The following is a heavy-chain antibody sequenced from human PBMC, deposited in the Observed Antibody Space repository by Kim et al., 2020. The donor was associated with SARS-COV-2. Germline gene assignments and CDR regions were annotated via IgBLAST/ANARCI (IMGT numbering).Heavy chain of an antibody. CDR2: KHYSGSS. CDR3: ARSKGRLPDFDY. J-gene: IGHJ4*02. V-gene: IGHV4-39*01. Sequence: SETLSLTCTVSGGPISSSNEYWGWIRQPPGKGLEWIGSKHYSGSSYYNSSLESRLTITVDTSKNQYSLKLSPVTAADTAIYYCARSKGRLPDFDYWGQGALVTVPA. CDR1: GGPISSSNEY. D-gene: IGHD1-26*01.